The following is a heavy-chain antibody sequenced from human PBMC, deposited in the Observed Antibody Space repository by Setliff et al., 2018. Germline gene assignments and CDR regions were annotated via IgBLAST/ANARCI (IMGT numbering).Heavy chain of an antibody. V-gene: IGHV1-69*10. D-gene: IGHD3-10*01. CDR2: IIPILGIA. CDR3: ARDSSYYYGSDY. Sequence: EASVKVSCKASGGTFSSYAISWVRQAPGQGLEWMGGIIPILGIANYAQKFQGRVTITADESTSTAYMELSSLRSEDTAVYYCARDSSYYYGSDYWGQGTLVTVSS. J-gene: IGHJ4*02. CDR1: GGTFSSYA.